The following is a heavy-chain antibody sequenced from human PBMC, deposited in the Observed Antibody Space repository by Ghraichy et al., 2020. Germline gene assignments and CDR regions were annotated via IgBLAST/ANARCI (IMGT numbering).Heavy chain of an antibody. Sequence: SVKVSCKASGGTFSSYAISWVRQAPGQGLEWMGRIIPILGIANYAQKFQGRVTITADKSTSTAYMELSSLRSEDTAVYYCARDPPQCSSTSCYDYYYGMDVWGQGTTVTVSS. CDR3: ARDPPQCSSTSCYDYYYGMDV. CDR2: IIPILGIA. D-gene: IGHD2-2*01. J-gene: IGHJ6*02. V-gene: IGHV1-69*04. CDR1: GGTFSSYA.